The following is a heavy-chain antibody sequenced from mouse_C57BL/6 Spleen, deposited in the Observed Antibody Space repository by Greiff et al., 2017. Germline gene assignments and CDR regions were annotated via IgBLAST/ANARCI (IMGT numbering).Heavy chain of an antibody. Sequence: VKLQESGAELVRPGASVTLSCKASGYTFTDYEMHWVKQTPVHGLEWIGAIDPETGGTAYNQKFKGKAILTADKSSSTAYMELRSLTSEDSAVYYCTRGGLRAMDYWGQGTSVTVSS. CDR2: IDPETGGT. J-gene: IGHJ4*01. CDR1: GYTFTDYE. V-gene: IGHV1-15*01. CDR3: TRGGLRAMDY.